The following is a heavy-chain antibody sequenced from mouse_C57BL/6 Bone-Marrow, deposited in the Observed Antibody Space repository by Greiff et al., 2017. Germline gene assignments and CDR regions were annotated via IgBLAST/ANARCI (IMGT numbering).Heavy chain of an antibody. CDR2: ISSGGSYT. CDR3: ARHRTGTYFDV. D-gene: IGHD4-1*01. CDR1: GFTFSSYG. V-gene: IGHV5-6*01. J-gene: IGHJ1*03. Sequence: EVNVVESGGDLVKPGGSLKLSCAASGFTFSSYGMSWVRQTPDKRLEWVATISSGGSYTYYPDSVKGRFTISRDNAKNTLYLQMSSLKSEDTAMYYCARHRTGTYFDVWGTGTTVTVSS.